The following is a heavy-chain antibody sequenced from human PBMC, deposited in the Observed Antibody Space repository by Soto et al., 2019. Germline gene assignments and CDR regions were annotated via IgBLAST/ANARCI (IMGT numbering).Heavy chain of an antibody. CDR2: ISYDGSNK. V-gene: IGHV3-30*18. J-gene: IGHJ6*02. Sequence: QVQLVESGGGVVQPGRSLRLSYAASGFTFSSYGMHWVRQAPGKGLEWVAVISYDGSNKYYADSVKGRFTISRDNSKNTLYLQMNSLRAEDTAVYYCAKDCIRAEALQFGGPSYYYYYGMDVWGQGTTVTVSS. CDR1: GFTFSSYG. CDR3: AKDCIRAEALQFGGPSYYYYYGMDV. D-gene: IGHD3-10*01.